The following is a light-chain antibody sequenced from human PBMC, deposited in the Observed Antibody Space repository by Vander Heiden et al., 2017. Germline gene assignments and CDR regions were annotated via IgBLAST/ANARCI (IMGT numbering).Light chain of an antibody. CDR2: GAS. CDR1: QSVSCSY. Sequence: IVLTHSLGTLTLSRRERDTLPCEARQSVSCSYLAWYQQKPGQAPKLLIYGASSRATGISDRFSGSGSGTDFTLTISSLEPEDFAVYYCQQYGSTPQTFGQGTKLEIK. CDR3: QQYGSTPQT. J-gene: IGKJ2*01. V-gene: IGKV3-20*01.